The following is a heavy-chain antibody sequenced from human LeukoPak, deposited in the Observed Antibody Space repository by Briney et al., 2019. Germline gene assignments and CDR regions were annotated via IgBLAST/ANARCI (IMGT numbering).Heavy chain of an antibody. D-gene: IGHD1-26*01. Sequence: TGGSLRLSCAAYGFTFRTYDMTWVRQAPGKGLEWISVISGSGAGTYYAESVKGRFTISRDTSKNTLYLQMNSLRAEDTAVYYCAKTVGGTYVDDFWGQETLVTVSS. CDR3: AKTVGGTYVDDF. CDR2: ISGSGAGT. CDR1: GFTFRTYD. J-gene: IGHJ4*02. V-gene: IGHV3-23*01.